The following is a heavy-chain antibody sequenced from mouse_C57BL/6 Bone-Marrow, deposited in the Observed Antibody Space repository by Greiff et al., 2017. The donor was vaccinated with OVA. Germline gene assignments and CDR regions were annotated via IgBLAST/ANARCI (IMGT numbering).Heavy chain of an antibody. CDR2: ISNGGGST. V-gene: IGHV5-12*01. CDR1: GFTFSDYY. Sequence: DVKLVESGGGLVQPGGSLKLSCAASGFTFSDYYMYWVRQTPEKRLEWVAYISNGGGSTYYPDTVKGRFTISRDNAKNTLYLQMSRLKSEDTAMYYCARHGYSYAMDYWGQGTSVTVSS. D-gene: IGHD2-3*01. CDR3: ARHGYSYAMDY. J-gene: IGHJ4*01.